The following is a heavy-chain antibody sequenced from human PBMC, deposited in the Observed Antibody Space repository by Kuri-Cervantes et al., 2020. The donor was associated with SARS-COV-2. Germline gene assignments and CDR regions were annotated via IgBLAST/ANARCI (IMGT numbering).Heavy chain of an antibody. J-gene: IGHJ5*02. CDR2: TYYRSKWYN. CDR3: AREVYCNGGSCYGDNWFDP. CDR1: GDSVPNNIGA. V-gene: IGHV6-1*01. D-gene: IGHD2-15*01. Sequence: SQTLSLTCAISGDSVPNNIGAWNWIRQSPERGLEWLGRTYYRSKWYNDYATSVQSRISINPDTSKNQFSLHLKSVTPEDTAVYYCAREVYCNGGSCYGDNWFDPWGQGTLVTVSS.